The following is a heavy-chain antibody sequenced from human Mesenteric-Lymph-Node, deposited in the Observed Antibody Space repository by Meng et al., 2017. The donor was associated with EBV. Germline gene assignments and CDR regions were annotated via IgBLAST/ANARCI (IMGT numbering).Heavy chain of an antibody. Sequence: LQESGPGLRKPSETLSLTCTVSGGSISSSNYWGWIRQSPGKGLEWVACISYNSDSTYYADSVKGRFTISRDNSKNTLYLQMNSLRPEDTAVYYCTTRAIWGQGTMVTVSS. J-gene: IGHJ3*02. CDR3: TTRAI. V-gene: IGHV3-23*01. CDR2: ISYNSDST. CDR1: GGSISSSNY. D-gene: IGHD1-14*01.